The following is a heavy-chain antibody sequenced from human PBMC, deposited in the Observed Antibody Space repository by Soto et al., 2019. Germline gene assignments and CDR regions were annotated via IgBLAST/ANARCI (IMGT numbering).Heavy chain of an antibody. CDR2: SSFDGSDA. Sequence: QVQLVESGGGVVQTGRSLRLSCAASGFSLCSYGMHWVRQAPGKGLEWVADSSFDGSDAHYADSVKGRFTISRDSSTLYLQMNSLRGDDTATYFCVRELGFSSTWPAYWGQGTLVTVSS. D-gene: IGHD2-2*01. CDR1: GFSLCSYG. CDR3: VRELGFSSTWPAY. J-gene: IGHJ4*02. V-gene: IGHV3-30*19.